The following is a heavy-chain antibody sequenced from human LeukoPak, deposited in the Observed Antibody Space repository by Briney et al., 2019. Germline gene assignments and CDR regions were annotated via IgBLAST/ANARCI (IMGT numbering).Heavy chain of an antibody. Sequence: PSETLSLTCTVSGGSLSSYYRSWIRQPPGKGLEWIGYIYYSGSTNYNPSLKSRVTISVDTSKNQFSLKLSSVTAADTAVYYCARAWSVVVPAAKLFDPWGQGTLVTVSS. CDR1: GGSLSSYY. J-gene: IGHJ5*02. D-gene: IGHD2-2*01. CDR3: ARAWSVVVPAAKLFDP. V-gene: IGHV4-59*01. CDR2: IYYSGST.